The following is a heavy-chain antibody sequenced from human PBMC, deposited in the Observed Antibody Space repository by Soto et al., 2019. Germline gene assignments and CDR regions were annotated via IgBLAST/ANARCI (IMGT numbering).Heavy chain of an antibody. J-gene: IGHJ6*02. CDR2: IRSKANGYAT. D-gene: IGHD7-27*01. V-gene: IGHV3-73*01. CDR1: GFTFSDHY. CDR3: TRPGLGRDNYYYYAMDV. Sequence: PGGSLRLSCAASGFTFSDHYMDWVRQAPGKGLEWVGRIRSKANGYATAYTASVKGRFTISRDDLKNTAFLQMNSLKSEDTAVYYCTRPGLGRDNYYYYAMDVCGEGTTVTVSS.